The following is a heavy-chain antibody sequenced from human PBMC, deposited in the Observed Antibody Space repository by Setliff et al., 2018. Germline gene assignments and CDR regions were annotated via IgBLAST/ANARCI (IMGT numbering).Heavy chain of an antibody. CDR1: GGTFRNYG. V-gene: IGHV1-69*05. D-gene: IGHD2-15*01. J-gene: IGHJ6*03. CDR2: TIPMFGTT. Sequence: SVKVSCKATGGTFRNYGISWVRQAPGQGLEWMGGTIPMFGTTNYAHKFQGRVTIITDESTSTAYMELSSLTSEDTAVYYCAREGVDPRSSTDYRYYMDVWGKGTTVTVSS. CDR3: AREGVDPRSSTDYRYYMDV.